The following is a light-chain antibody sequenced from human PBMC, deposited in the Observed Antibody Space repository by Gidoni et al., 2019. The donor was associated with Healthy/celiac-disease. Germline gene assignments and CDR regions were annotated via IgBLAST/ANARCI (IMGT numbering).Light chain of an antibody. Sequence: QSALTQPASVSGSPGQSITISCTGTSSDVGGYNYVSWYQQHPGKAPKLMIYEVSNRPSGVSNRFSGLQAEDESDYYCSSYTSSSTLVSGGGTKLTVL. J-gene: IGLJ2*01. CDR2: EVS. CDR1: SSDVGGYNY. CDR3: SSYTSSSTLV. V-gene: IGLV2-14*01.